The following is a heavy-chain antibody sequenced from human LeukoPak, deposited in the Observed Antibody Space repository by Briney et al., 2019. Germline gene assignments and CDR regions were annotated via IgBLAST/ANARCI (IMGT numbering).Heavy chain of an antibody. J-gene: IGHJ3*02. CDR1: GFTFSSYW. CDR3: ARASGYSYGSDAFDI. V-gene: IGHV3-7*01. D-gene: IGHD5-18*01. Sequence: GGSLRLSCAVSGFTFSSYWMSWVRQAPGKGLEWVANIKQDGSEKYYVDSVKGRFTISRDNAKNSLYLQMNSLRAEDTAVYYCARASGYSYGSDAFDIWGQGTMVTVSS. CDR2: IKQDGSEK.